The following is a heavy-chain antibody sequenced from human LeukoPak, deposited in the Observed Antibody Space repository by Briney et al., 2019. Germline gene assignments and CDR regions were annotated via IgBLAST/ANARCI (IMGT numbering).Heavy chain of an antibody. CDR2: ISSSGSTI. Sequence: GGSLRLSCAASGFTFSDYYMSWIRQAPGKGLEWVSYISSSGSTIYYADSVKGRFTISRDNAKNSLYLQMNSLRAEDTAVYYCARDEYSSGWSYYYYGMDVWGQGTTVTVSS. D-gene: IGHD6-19*01. CDR3: ARDEYSSGWSYYYYGMDV. CDR1: GFTFSDYY. J-gene: IGHJ6*02. V-gene: IGHV3-11*01.